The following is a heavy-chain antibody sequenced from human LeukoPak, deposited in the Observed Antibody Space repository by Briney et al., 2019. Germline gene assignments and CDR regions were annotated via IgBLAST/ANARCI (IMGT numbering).Heavy chain of an antibody. Sequence: SVKVSCKASGGTFSSYAISWVRQAPGQGLEWMGRIIPILGIANYAQKFQGRVTITADKSTSTAYMELSSLRSEDTAVYYCARAGYSGYGDAFDIWGQGTMVTVSS. D-gene: IGHD5-12*01. CDR1: GGTFSSYA. V-gene: IGHV1-69*04. J-gene: IGHJ3*02. CDR2: IIPILGIA. CDR3: ARAGYSGYGDAFDI.